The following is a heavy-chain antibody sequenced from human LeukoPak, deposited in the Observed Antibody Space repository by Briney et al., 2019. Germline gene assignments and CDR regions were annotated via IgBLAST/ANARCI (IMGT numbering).Heavy chain of an antibody. CDR1: GFTFSSYS. CDR3: IVFAVTGTLGFDY. Sequence: PGGSLRLSCAASGFTFSSYSMNWVRQAPGKGLEWVSSISSSSLYIYYADSVKGRFTISRDNAKNSLSLQMNSLRAEDTAVYYCIVFAVTGTLGFDYWGQGTLVTVSS. V-gene: IGHV3-21*01. CDR2: ISSSSLYI. D-gene: IGHD6-19*01. J-gene: IGHJ4*02.